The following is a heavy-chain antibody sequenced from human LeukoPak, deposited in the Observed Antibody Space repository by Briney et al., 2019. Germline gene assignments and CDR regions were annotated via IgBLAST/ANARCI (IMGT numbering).Heavy chain of an antibody. V-gene: IGHV3-13*01. CDR2: IGVAANT. J-gene: IGHJ4*02. CDR1: GFTFSSYD. D-gene: IGHD1-1*01. Sequence: GGSLRLSCAASGFTFSSYDMHWVRQATGKGLEWVSAIGVAANTFYSGSVKGRFTISRENANNSLYLLMSSLRAEDTAVYYCARQSTPHGNFDYWGQGTLVTVSS. CDR3: ARQSTPHGNFDY.